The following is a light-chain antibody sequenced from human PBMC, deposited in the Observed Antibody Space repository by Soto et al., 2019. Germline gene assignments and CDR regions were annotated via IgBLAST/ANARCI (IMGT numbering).Light chain of an antibody. CDR3: QQYGSYLYT. CDR2: GAS. J-gene: IGKJ1*01. CDR1: QAVSSK. V-gene: IGKV3-15*01. Sequence: DIVLTPSSATLSETQGARVTFSCRASQAVSSKLAWYQHNPGQAPRLLIYGASTLASGVPSRFSGSGSGTDFTLTISRLQPEDFAAYYCQQYGSYLYTFGHGTKVDI.